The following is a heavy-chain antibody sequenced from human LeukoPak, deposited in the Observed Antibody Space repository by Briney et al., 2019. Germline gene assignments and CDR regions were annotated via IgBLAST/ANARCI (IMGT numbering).Heavy chain of an antibody. Sequence: SETLSPTCAVYAGSFSGYYWSWIRQPPGKGLEWIGEINHSGSTNYNPSLKSRVTISVDTSKNQFSLKLSSVTAADTAVYYCARGDYSDYGDFWGQGTLVTVSS. V-gene: IGHV4-34*01. CDR2: INHSGST. CDR3: ARGDYSDYGDF. J-gene: IGHJ4*02. D-gene: IGHD4-11*01. CDR1: AGSFSGYY.